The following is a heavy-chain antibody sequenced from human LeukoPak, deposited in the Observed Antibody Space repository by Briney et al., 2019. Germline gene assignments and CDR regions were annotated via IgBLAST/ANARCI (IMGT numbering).Heavy chain of an antibody. CDR3: ARNLPAADY. J-gene: IGHJ4*02. CDR2: ISSTSSVI. D-gene: IGHD2-2*01. Sequence: GRSLRLSCAASGFTFSSYGMNWVRQAPGKGLEWVSYISSTSSVIYYADSVKGRFTISRDNAKNSLYLQMNSLRAEDTAVYYCARNLPAADYWGQGTLVTVSS. V-gene: IGHV3-48*04. CDR1: GFTFSSYG.